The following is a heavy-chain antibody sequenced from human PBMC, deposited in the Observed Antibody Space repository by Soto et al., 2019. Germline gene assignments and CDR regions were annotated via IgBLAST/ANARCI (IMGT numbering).Heavy chain of an antibody. V-gene: IGHV3-23*01. CDR1: GFTFSDNA. J-gene: IGHJ4*02. Sequence: EVQLLESGGGLAQPGGSLRLSCAASGFTFSDNAMSWVRQAPGKGLEWDSAISGSGSSTYYADSVKGRFTISRDNSKNTLYLQMNSLRAEDTAEYYCAKVIGGTSDYWGQGTLVTVSS. CDR2: ISGSGSST. CDR3: AKVIGGTSDY. D-gene: IGHD3-16*01.